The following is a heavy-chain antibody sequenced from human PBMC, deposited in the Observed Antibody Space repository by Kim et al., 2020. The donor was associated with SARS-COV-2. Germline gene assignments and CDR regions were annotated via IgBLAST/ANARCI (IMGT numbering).Heavy chain of an antibody. V-gene: IGHV3-7*04. CDR2: GSQK. CDR3: ARGRGVDY. Sequence: GSQKYYVDSATGRLTISRDNAKNSVYLQMNSLRGEDTAVYYCARGRGVDYWGQGTLVTVSS. J-gene: IGHJ4*02.